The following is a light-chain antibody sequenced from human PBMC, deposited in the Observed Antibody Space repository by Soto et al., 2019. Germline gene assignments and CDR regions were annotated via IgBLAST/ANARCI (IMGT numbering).Light chain of an antibody. CDR1: SSDVGSYNL. Sequence: QSALTQPASVSGSPGQSITISCTGTSSDVGSYNLVSWYQQHPGKAPKLMIYEGSKRPSGVSNRFSGSKSGNTASLTISGLQAEDEADYYCCSCACGSTRHVVFGGGTKLTVL. J-gene: IGLJ2*01. V-gene: IGLV2-23*01. CDR3: CSCACGSTRHVV. CDR2: EGS.